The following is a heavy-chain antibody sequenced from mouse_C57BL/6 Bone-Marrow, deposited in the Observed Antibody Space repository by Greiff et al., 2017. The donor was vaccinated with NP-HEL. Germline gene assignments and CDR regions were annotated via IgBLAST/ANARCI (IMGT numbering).Heavy chain of an antibody. Sequence: QVQLQQSGAELVMPGASVKLSCKASGYTFTSYWMHWVKQRPGQGLEWIGEIDPSDSYTNYNQKFKGKSTLTVDKSSSTAYMQLSSLTSEDSAVYYCARWGIYYDYGDWFAYWGQGTLVTVSA. D-gene: IGHD2-4*01. CDR2: IDPSDSYT. J-gene: IGHJ3*01. CDR3: ARWGIYYDYGDWFAY. V-gene: IGHV1-69*01. CDR1: GYTFTSYW.